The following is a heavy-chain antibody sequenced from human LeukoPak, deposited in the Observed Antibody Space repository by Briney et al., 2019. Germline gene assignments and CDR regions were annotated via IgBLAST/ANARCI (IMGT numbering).Heavy chain of an antibody. V-gene: IGHV4-34*01. CDR2: INHSGST. D-gene: IGHD3-16*01. CDR1: GGSFSGYY. J-gene: IGHJ3*02. CDR3: ARFSTYYDYVWGSYGAFDI. Sequence: PSETLSLTCAVYGGSFSGYYWSWIRQPPGKGLEWMGEINHSGSTNYNPSLKSRVAISVDTSKNQFSLKLSSVTAADTAVYYCARFSTYYDYVWGSYGAFDIWGQGTMVTVSS.